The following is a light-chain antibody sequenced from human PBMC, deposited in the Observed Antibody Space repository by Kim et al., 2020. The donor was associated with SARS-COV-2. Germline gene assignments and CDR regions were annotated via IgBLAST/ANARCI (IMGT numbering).Light chain of an antibody. CDR1: QTVNNNH. V-gene: IGKV3-20*01. CDR3: QQYGTSLYT. J-gene: IGKJ2*01. CDR2: GAS. Sequence: EIVLTQSPATVSLSPGERATLTCRASQTVNNNHLAWYQQKPGQAPRLLIYGASSRTTGIPDRFTGSGSGTDFTLTISRLEPEDFAVYHCQQYGTSLYTFGQGTKLEI.